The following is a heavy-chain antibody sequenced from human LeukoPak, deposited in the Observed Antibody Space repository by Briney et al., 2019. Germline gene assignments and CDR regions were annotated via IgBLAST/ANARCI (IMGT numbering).Heavy chain of an antibody. V-gene: IGHV1-2*06. Sequence: GASVKVSCKASGYTFTGYYMHWVRQSPGQGLEWMGRINPNSGGTNYAQKFQGRVTMTRDTSISTAYMELSRLRSDDTAVYYCARDGWALPNVQQWSMSGEFDYWGQGTLVTVSS. CDR2: INPNSGGT. D-gene: IGHD3-10*02. J-gene: IGHJ4*02. CDR3: ARDGWALPNVQQWSMSGEFDY. CDR1: GYTFTGYY.